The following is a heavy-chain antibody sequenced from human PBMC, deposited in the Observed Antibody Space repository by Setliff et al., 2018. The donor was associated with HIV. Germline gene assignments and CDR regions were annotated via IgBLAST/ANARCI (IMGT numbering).Heavy chain of an antibody. Sequence: LRLSCAASGFTFSNAWMNWVRQAPGKGLEWVGRIKSKTDGGTTDYAAPVKGRFTISRDDSKNTLYLQMNSLKTEDTAVYYCTTGKQWLPLPDIWGQGTMVTVSS. D-gene: IGHD6-19*01. CDR2: IKSKTDGGTT. CDR3: TTGKQWLPLPDI. CDR1: GFTFSNAW. J-gene: IGHJ3*02. V-gene: IGHV3-15*07.